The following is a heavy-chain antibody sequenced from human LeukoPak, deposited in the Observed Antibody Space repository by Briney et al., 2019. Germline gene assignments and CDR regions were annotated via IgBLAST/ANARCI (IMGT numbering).Heavy chain of an antibody. Sequence: SETLSLTCAVYGGSFSGYYWSWIRQPPGKGLEWIGEINHSGSTNYNPSLKSRVTISVDTSKNQFSLKLSSVTAADTAVYYCAEWGATAEREDWGQGTLATVSS. V-gene: IGHV4-34*01. CDR2: INHSGST. CDR1: GGSFSGYY. CDR3: AEWGATAERED. J-gene: IGHJ4*02. D-gene: IGHD1-26*01.